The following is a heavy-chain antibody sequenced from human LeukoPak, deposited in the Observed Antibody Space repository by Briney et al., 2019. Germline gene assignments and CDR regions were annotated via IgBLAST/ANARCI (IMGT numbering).Heavy chain of an antibody. J-gene: IGHJ5*01. Sequence: SSETLSLTCTVSGGSISSSSYYWDWIRQPPGKGLEWIGYIHYSGSTHYNPALKSRLTISADMSKNQFALKMSSVTAADTAVYYCARHVYSDYGLDSWGQGTLVTVSS. CDR2: IHYSGST. D-gene: IGHD5-12*01. CDR3: ARHVYSDYGLDS. V-gene: IGHV4-39*01. CDR1: GGSISSSSYY.